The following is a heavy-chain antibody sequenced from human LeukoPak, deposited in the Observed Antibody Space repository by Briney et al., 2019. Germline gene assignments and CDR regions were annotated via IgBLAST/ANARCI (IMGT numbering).Heavy chain of an antibody. CDR1: GGSFSGYY. D-gene: IGHD6-6*01. CDR2: INHSGST. J-gene: IGHJ5*02. CDR3: ARGNQYRRIAARLVRWFDP. Sequence: SETLSLTCAVYGGSFSGYYWSWIRQPPGKGLEWIGEINHSGSTNYNPSLKSRVTISVDTSKNQFSLKLSSVTAADTAVYYCARGNQYRRIAARLVRWFDPWGQGTLVTVSS. V-gene: IGHV4-34*01.